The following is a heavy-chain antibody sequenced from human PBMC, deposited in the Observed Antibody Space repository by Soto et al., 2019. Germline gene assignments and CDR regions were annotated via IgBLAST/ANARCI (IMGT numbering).Heavy chain of an antibody. Sequence: GGSLRLSCAASGFTFDDYAMHWVRQAPGKGLEWVSGISWNSGSIGYADSVKGRFTISRDNAKNSLYLQMNSLRAEDTALYYCAKVYDGCGYYDAFDIWGQGTMVTVSS. CDR3: AKVYDGCGYYDAFDI. J-gene: IGHJ3*02. CDR1: GFTFDDYA. V-gene: IGHV3-9*01. CDR2: ISWNSGSI. D-gene: IGHD3-22*01.